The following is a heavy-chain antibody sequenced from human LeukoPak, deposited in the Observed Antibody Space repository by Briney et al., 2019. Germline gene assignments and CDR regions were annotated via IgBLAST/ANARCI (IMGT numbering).Heavy chain of an antibody. CDR1: GDSISSYY. V-gene: IGHV4-59*01. CDR3: ARDGHTYGTDY. CDR2: IYYSVST. J-gene: IGHJ4*02. D-gene: IGHD5-18*01. Sequence: SESVSLTCTVSGDSISSYYWSWIRQPPGKGLEWIGYIYYSVSTNYNPSLKSRVTISVDTSKNQFSLKLSSVTAADTAVYYCARDGHTYGTDYRGQGTRV.